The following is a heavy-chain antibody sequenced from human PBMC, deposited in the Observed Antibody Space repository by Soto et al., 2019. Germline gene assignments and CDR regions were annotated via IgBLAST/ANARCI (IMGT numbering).Heavy chain of an antibody. V-gene: IGHV1-18*01. CDR3: ARDRSGWYDF. J-gene: IGHJ4*02. Sequence: QVQVVQSGDEVKETGASVRVSCKTSGYSFTAYGISWVRRAPGQGLEWMGWISPHNGNAKYAQKFQDRVTMTADTAASTVYMELRSLRSDDSAVFYCARDRSGWYDFWGQGTLVTVSA. CDR2: ISPHNGNA. CDR1: GYSFTAYG. D-gene: IGHD6-19*01.